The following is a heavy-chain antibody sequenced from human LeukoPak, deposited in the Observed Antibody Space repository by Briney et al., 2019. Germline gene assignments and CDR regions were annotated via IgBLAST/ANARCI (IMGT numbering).Heavy chain of an antibody. J-gene: IGHJ3*02. CDR3: AKLGRSSSWYVGDAFDI. CDR2: IRYDGSNK. D-gene: IGHD6-13*01. Sequence: TGGSLRLSCAASGFTFSSYGMHWVRQAPGKGLEWVAFIRYDGSNKYYADSVKGRFTISRDNSKNTLYLQMNSLRAEDTAVYYCAKLGRSSSWYVGDAFDIWGQGTMVTVSS. V-gene: IGHV3-30*02. CDR1: GFTFSSYG.